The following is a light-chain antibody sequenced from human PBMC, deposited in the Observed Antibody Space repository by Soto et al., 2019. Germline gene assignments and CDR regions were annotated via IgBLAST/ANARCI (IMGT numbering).Light chain of an antibody. Sequence: EIVLTQSPATLSLSPGERATLSCRASQSVSSSYLAWYQQKAGQAPRLLIYGASSRATGIPDRFSGSGSGTDFTLTISRLEPEDFAVYYCQQYSSSPMYTFGQGTKVEIK. J-gene: IGKJ2*01. CDR1: QSVSSSY. V-gene: IGKV3-20*01. CDR2: GAS. CDR3: QQYSSSPMYT.